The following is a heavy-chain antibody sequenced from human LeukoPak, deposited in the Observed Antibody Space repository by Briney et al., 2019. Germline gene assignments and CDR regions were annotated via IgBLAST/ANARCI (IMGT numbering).Heavy chain of an antibody. J-gene: IGHJ4*02. D-gene: IGHD6-13*01. CDR3: ATKAAAGVKNDY. Sequence: GGSLRLSCAASGFTFSNYWMHWVRQAPGKGLVWVSRINSDGSSTSYADSVKGRFTISRDNAKNTLYLQMNCLRAEDTAVYYCATKAAAGVKNDYWGQGTLVTVSS. CDR1: GFTFSNYW. CDR2: INSDGSST. V-gene: IGHV3-74*01.